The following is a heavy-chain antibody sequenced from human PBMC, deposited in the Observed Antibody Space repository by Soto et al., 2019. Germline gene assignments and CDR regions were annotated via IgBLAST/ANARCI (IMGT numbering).Heavy chain of an antibody. D-gene: IGHD3-22*01. J-gene: IGHJ4*02. CDR1: GGLFSSYP. Sequence: QEQLVQSGAEVKKPGSSVKVSCKASGGLFSSYPISWVRQFPGQGLEWMGGIIPVFQTAYYTQRFQGRVTIPADESTNTAYMELSSLRSEDTAIYYCARGGSGYTWFNEFWGQVTLGTVSS. V-gene: IGHV1-69*01. CDR2: IIPVFQTA. CDR3: ARGGSGYTWFNEF.